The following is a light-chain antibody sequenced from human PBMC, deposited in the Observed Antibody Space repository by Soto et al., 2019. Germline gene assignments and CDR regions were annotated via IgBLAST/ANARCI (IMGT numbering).Light chain of an antibody. CDR1: SGYSTFA. CDR2: LNSDGTH. Sequence: QLVLTQSPSASASLGASVTLTCTLSSGYSTFAIAWHQQQPEKGPRFLMKLNSDGTHDKGDGIPDRFSGSTSGAERYLNISSLQSEDEADYYCQTWDTVGVFGGGTKLTVL. V-gene: IGLV4-69*01. J-gene: IGLJ2*01. CDR3: QTWDTVGV.